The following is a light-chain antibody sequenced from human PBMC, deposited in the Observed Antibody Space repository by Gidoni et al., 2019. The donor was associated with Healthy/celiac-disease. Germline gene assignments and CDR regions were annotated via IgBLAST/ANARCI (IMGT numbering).Light chain of an antibody. CDR1: QSVSSN. CDR3: QQYNNWSL. Sequence: EIVMTQSPATLSVSPGERATLSCRASQSVSSNLAWYQQKPGQAPRLLIYGASTRATGSPARFSGSGSGTEFTLTISSLQSEDFAVYYCQQYNNWSLFGPXTKVDIK. J-gene: IGKJ3*01. V-gene: IGKV3-15*01. CDR2: GAS.